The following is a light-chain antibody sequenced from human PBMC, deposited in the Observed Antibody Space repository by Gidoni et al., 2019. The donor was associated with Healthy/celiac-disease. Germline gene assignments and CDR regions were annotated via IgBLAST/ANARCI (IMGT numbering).Light chain of an antibody. Sequence: QSLLPQPPSASGTPGPRVTISCSGSSSTIGSNYVYWYQPLPGTAPKLLTYRNNQRPAGVPDRLSGSKSGTSASLAISGLRSEDEANYYCAAWDDSLKVFGGGTKLTVL. CDR2: RNN. V-gene: IGLV1-47*01. CDR3: AAWDDSLKV. CDR1: SSTIGSNY. J-gene: IGLJ2*01.